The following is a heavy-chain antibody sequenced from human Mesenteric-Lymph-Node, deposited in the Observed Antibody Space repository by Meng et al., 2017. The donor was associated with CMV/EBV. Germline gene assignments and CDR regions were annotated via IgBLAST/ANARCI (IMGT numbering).Heavy chain of an antibody. J-gene: IGHJ4*02. CDR3: AREDLAAAGYFDY. CDR2: INGDGST. Sequence: SCAASGFIFTNHWMHWVRQVPGEGLVWVSRINGDGSTAYADSVKGRFTISRDNAKNTLYLQMNSLRAEDTAVYYCAREDLAAAGYFDYWGQGTLVTVSS. D-gene: IGHD6-13*01. CDR1: GFIFTNHW. V-gene: IGHV3-74*01.